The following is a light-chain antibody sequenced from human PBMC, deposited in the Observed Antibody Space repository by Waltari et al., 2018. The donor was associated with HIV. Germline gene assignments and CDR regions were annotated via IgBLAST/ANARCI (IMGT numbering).Light chain of an antibody. CDR2: MTN. Sequence: QSVLTQPPSASGTPGQRITLSCSGSSSNVGSNYVYWYQELPGTAPKVLIFMTNQRPSGVPVRFAASKSGTSASRAISGRRCEDGADYYCASWDDSLSIVVFGGGTKLTVL. V-gene: IGLV1-47*01. CDR1: SSNVGSNY. CDR3: ASWDDSLSIVV. J-gene: IGLJ2*01.